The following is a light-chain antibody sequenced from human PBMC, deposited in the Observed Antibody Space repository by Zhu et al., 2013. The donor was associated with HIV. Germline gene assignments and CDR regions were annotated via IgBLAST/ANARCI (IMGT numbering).Light chain of an antibody. V-gene: IGKV1-12*01. CDR1: QDIRSA. CDR2: TTS. CDR3: QQANNFPRT. J-gene: IGKJ1*01. Sequence: DIQMTQSPSSVSASVGDRVTITCRASQDIRSALGWYQQKPGRAPNLLIYTTSSLFPGVPSRFSASGSGTDFTLSISDLQPEDFATYYCQQANNFPRTFGQ.